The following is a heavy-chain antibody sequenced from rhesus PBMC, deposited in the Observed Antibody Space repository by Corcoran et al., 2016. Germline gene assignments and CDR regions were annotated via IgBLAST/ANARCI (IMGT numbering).Heavy chain of an antibody. CDR3: ATPPRIAVAGLNAFDF. CDR1: GGSISGDY. CDR2: IGGSSGST. Sequence: QVQLQESGPGLVKPSETLSLTCAVSGGSISGDYWNWIRQPPGKGRGWIGYIGGSSGSTYYNPSLKSRVTISTDTSKNQFSLKLSSVTAADTAVYYCATPPRIAVAGLNAFDFWGQGLRVTVSS. V-gene: IGHV4-165*02. D-gene: IGHD6-37*01. J-gene: IGHJ3*01.